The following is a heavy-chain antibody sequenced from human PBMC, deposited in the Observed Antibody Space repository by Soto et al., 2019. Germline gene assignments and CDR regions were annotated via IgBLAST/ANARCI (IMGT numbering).Heavy chain of an antibody. D-gene: IGHD3-10*01. CDR1: GGTFSSYT. J-gene: IGHJ4*02. CDR3: ASDGGTMVRGYGY. Sequence: QVRLVQSGAEVKKPGSSVKVSCKASGGTFSSYTISGVRQAPGQGLEWMGRIIPILGIANYAQKFQGRVTITADKSTSTAYMELSSLRSEDTAVYYCASDGGTMVRGYGYWGQGTLVTVSS. CDR2: IIPILGIA. V-gene: IGHV1-69*02.